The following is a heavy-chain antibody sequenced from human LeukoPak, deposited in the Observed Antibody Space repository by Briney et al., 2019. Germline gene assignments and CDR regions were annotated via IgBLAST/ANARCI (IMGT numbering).Heavy chain of an antibody. CDR3: ARRVRGDFGGHFDY. CDR1: GGSISSSDYY. CDR2: IYYTGNT. V-gene: IGHV4-39*01. D-gene: IGHD4-17*01. J-gene: IGHJ4*02. Sequence: SETLSLTCTVSGGSISSSDYYWGWIRQSPGKGLEWVGSIYYTGNTYYNASLRSRVTISVDTSKTQFSLKLTSLTAADTAIYYCARRVRGDFGGHFDYWGQGTLVTVSS.